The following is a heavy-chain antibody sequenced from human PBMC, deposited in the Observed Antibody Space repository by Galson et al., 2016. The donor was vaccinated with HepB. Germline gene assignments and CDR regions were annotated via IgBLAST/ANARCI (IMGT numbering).Heavy chain of an antibody. CDR1: GFTFGDYA. CDR3: AREVTKVTTNFGLAV. CDR2: ISWNGEDK. D-gene: IGHD1-1*01. J-gene: IGHJ6*04. Sequence: SLRLSCAASGFTFGDYAMFWVRQAPGKGLEWVATISWNGEDKNYADSLGGRFTISRDNARDSLFLQMNNMRGVDTATYFCAREVTKVTTNFGLAVWGEGAAVTVSS. V-gene: IGHV3-9*01.